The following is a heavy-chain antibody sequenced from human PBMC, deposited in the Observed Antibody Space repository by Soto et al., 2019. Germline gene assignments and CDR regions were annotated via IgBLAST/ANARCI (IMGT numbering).Heavy chain of an antibody. V-gene: IGHV3-30*04. CDR2: ISYDGSEK. D-gene: IGHD2-21*02. CDR3: ARGPESGDV. CDR1: GFTFSTFS. Sequence: QVQLVESGGGVVQPGRSLRLSCATSGFTFSTFSMHWVRQAPGKGLEWVAHISYDGSEKDYADSVKGRFTISRDNSDNTLFLQMNSLTSEDTGVYYCARGPESGDVWGQGTLVTVPS. J-gene: IGHJ4*02.